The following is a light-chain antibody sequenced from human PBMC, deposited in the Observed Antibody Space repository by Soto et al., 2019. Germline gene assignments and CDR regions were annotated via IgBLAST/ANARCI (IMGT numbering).Light chain of an antibody. V-gene: IGLV2-14*01. CDR1: SSNVGAYNY. CDR2: DVS. CDR3: SSYTTSTTLEV. Sequence: QSALTKPASVSGSPGQSITISCTGTSSNVGAYNYVSWYQQHPGKAPKLMIYDVSNRPSGVSNRFSGSKSGNTASLTISGLQAEDEADYYCSSYTTSTTLEVFGGGTQLTVL. J-gene: IGLJ2*01.